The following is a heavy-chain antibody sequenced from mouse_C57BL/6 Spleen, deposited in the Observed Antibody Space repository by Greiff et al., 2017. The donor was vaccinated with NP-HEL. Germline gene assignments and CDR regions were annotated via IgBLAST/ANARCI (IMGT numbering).Heavy chain of an antibody. Sequence: QVQLKESGAELVRPGASVTLSCKASGYTFTDYEMHWVKQTPVHGLEWIGAIDPETGGTSYNQKFKGKATLTVNKSSSTAYMELRSLTSEDSAVYYCARLYGSSFSWFAYWGQGTLVTVSA. V-gene: IGHV1-15*01. J-gene: IGHJ3*01. D-gene: IGHD1-1*01. CDR3: ARLYGSSFSWFAY. CDR1: GYTFTDYE. CDR2: IDPETGGT.